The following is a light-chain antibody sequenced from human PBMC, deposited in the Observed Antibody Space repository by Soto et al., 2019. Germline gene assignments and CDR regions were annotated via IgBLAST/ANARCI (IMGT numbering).Light chain of an antibody. CDR2: GAS. Sequence: EIVMTQSPATLSVSPGERATLSCRASQSVRSNLAWYKQKPGQAPRLLIYGASTRATGIPARFSGSGSGTEYTLTISSLPSEDFAVYYCQQYYEWPLTFGGGTRVEIK. CDR1: QSVRSN. CDR3: QQYYEWPLT. V-gene: IGKV3-15*01. J-gene: IGKJ4*01.